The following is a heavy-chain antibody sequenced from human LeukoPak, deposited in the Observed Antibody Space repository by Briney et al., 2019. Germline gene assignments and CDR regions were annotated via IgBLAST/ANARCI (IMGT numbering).Heavy chain of an antibody. CDR1: GFTFSSYS. Sequence: HPGGSLRLSCAASGFTFSSYSMNWVRQAPGKGLEWVSYISSSSSTIYYADSVKGRFTISRDNAKNSLYLQMNSLRAEDTAVYYCARDGHIVVQRAFDIWGQGTMVTVSS. CDR2: ISSSSSTI. V-gene: IGHV3-48*04. D-gene: IGHD2-21*01. J-gene: IGHJ3*02. CDR3: ARDGHIVVQRAFDI.